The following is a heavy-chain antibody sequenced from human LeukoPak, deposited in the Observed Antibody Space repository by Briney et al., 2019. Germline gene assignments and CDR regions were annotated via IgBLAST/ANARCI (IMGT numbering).Heavy chain of an antibody. V-gene: IGHV4-34*01. CDR2: INHSGST. D-gene: IGHD3-3*01. CDR3: ARDHGFSYYYYYMDV. J-gene: IGHJ6*03. CDR1: GGSFSGYY. Sequence: PSETLSLTCAVYGGSFSGYYWSWIRQPPGKGLEWIGEINHSGSTNYNPSLKSRVTISVDTSKNQFSLKLSSVTAEDTAVYYCARDHGFSYYYYYMDVWGKGTTVTVSS.